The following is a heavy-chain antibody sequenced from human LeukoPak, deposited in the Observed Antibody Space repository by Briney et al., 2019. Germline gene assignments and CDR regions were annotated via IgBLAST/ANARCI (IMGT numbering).Heavy chain of an antibody. Sequence: PGGSLRLSCAASGFTFSSYGMHWVRQAPGKGLEWVAFIRYDGSNKYYADSVKGRFTISRDNSKNTLYLQMNSLRAEDTAVYYCAKDRNYYGSGSYLSHYFDYWGQGTLVTVSS. V-gene: IGHV3-30*02. CDR2: IRYDGSNK. CDR1: GFTFSSYG. CDR3: AKDRNYYGSGSYLSHYFDY. J-gene: IGHJ4*02. D-gene: IGHD3-10*01.